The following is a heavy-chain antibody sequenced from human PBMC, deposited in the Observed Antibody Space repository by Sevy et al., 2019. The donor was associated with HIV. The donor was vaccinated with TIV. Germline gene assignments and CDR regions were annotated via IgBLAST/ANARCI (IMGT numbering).Heavy chain of an antibody. D-gene: IGHD3-22*01. CDR1: GYTLTELS. J-gene: IGHJ4*02. CDR3: ATTKDYYDSSGYPFDY. CDR2: FDPEDGET. Sequence: ASVKVSCKVSGYTLTELSMHWLRQAPGKGLEWVGSFDPEDGETVYERNFQGRVSMTEDTSTNTAYMEVISLKFEETAVYYCATTKDYYDSSGYPFDYWGQGTLVTVSS. V-gene: IGHV1-24*01.